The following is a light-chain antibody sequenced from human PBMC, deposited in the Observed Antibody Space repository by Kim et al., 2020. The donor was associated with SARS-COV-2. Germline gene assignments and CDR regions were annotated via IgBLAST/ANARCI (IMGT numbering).Light chain of an antibody. CDR3: QQYGSSRT. V-gene: IGKV3-20*01. CDR1: QSISNNY. Sequence: SLSPGERATLSCRASQSISNNYLAWYQQKPGQAPRLLIYGASSRATGIPDRFSGSGSGTDFTLTISRLEPEDFAVYYCQQYGSSRTFGQGTKLEI. J-gene: IGKJ1*01. CDR2: GAS.